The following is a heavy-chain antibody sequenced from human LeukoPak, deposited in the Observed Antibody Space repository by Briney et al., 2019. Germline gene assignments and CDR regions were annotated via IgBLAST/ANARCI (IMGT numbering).Heavy chain of an antibody. D-gene: IGHD4-23*01. CDR3: ARNSYQGGNWFDP. J-gene: IGHJ5*02. CDR2: IYTSGST. V-gene: IGHV4-61*02. Sequence: SETLSLTCTVSGGSISSSSYYWSWIRRPAGKGLEWIGRIYTSGSTNYNPSLKSRVTISVDTSKNQFSLKLSSVTAADTAVYYCARNSYQGGNWFDPWGQGTLVTVSS. CDR1: GGSISSSSYY.